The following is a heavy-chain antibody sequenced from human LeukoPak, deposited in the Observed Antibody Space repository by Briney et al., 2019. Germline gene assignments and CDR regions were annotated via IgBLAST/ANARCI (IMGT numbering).Heavy chain of an antibody. CDR2: IYYSGST. CDR3: AKYSYGYWFDP. J-gene: IGHJ5*02. CDR1: GGSISSYY. D-gene: IGHD5-18*01. Sequence: PSETLSLTCTVSGGSISSYYWSWIRQPPGKGLEWIGYIYYSGSTNYNPSLKSRVTISVDTSKNQFSLKLSSVTAADTAVYYCAKYSYGYWFDPWGQGTLVTVSS. V-gene: IGHV4-59*12.